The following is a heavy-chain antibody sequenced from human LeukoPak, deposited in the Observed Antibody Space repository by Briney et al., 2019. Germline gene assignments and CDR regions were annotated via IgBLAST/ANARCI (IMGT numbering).Heavy chain of an antibody. CDR3: ARDPVLGAPDYLDY. D-gene: IGHD1-26*01. CDR1: GFPFNDYV. CDR2: TSADERIK. J-gene: IGHJ4*02. Sequence: PGRSLRLSCTVSGFPFNDYVIHWVRQAPGKGLEWVAVTSADERIKIYNDSVRGRLTISRDNSKNTQYLQMNSLRVEDTAVYYCARDPVLGAPDYLDYWGRGTLVSVSS. V-gene: IGHV3-30*03.